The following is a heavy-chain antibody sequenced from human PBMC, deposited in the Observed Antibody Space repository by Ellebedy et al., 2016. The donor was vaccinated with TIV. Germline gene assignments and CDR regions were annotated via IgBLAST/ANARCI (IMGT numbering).Heavy chain of an antibody. CDR3: ATRGGSSGWYGANYYGMDV. Sequence: GGSLRLSCAASGFTVSSNYMSWVRQAPGKGLEWVSVIYSGGSTYYADSVKGRFTISRDNSKNTLYLQMNSLRAEDTAVYYCATRGGSSGWYGANYYGMDVWGQGTTVTVSS. J-gene: IGHJ6*02. D-gene: IGHD6-19*01. CDR1: GFTVSSNY. CDR2: IYSGGST. V-gene: IGHV3-53*01.